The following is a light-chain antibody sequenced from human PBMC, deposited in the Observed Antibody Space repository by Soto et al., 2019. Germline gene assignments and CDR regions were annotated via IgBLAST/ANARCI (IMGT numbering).Light chain of an antibody. CDR2: GAS. V-gene: IGKV3-20*01. Sequence: EIVLTHSPGTLSLSPGERATLSCRASQSVSSSFLAWYQHKPGQAPRLIIYGASSRATGIPDRFSGSGSGADFTLTISRLEPEDFAVYYCQHYGSSLWGFGPGTKVDIK. CDR3: QHYGSSLWG. J-gene: IGKJ1*01. CDR1: QSVSSSF.